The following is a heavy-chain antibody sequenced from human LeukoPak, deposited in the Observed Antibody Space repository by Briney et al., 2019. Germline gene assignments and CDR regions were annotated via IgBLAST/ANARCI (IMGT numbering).Heavy chain of an antibody. J-gene: IGHJ4*02. Sequence: GGSLRLSCTASGFTFGDYAMSLVRQAPGKGLEWVGFIRSKAYGGTTEYAASVKGRFTISRDDSKSIAYLQMNSLKTEDTAVYYCTREPLRYFDWTAYFDYWGQGTLVTVSS. V-gene: IGHV3-49*04. CDR1: GFTFGDYA. D-gene: IGHD3-9*01. CDR3: TREPLRYFDWTAYFDY. CDR2: IRSKAYGGTT.